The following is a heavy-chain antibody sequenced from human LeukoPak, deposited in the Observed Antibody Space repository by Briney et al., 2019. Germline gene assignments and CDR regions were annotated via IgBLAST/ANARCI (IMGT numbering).Heavy chain of an antibody. D-gene: IGHD1-26*01. J-gene: IGHJ4*02. CDR1: GFTFSSYA. CDR3: ARDFHSGSYFGYFDY. V-gene: IGHV3-23*01. Sequence: GGSLRLSCAASGFTFSSYAMSWVRQAPGKGLEWVSAISGSGGSTYYADSVKGRFTISRDNAKNSLYLQMNSLRAEDTAVYYCARDFHSGSYFGYFDYWGQGTLVTVSS. CDR2: ISGSGGST.